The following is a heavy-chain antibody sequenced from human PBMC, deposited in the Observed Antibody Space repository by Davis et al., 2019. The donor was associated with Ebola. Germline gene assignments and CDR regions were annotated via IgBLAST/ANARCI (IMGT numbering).Heavy chain of an antibody. CDR3: ARTPLVGAHYYYYGMDV. D-gene: IGHD1-26*01. V-gene: IGHV3-21*01. CDR2: ISSSSSYI. Sequence: PGGSLRLSCAASGFTFSSYSMNWVRQAPGKGLEWVSSISSSSSYIYYADSVKGRFTISRDNAKNSLYLQMNSLRAEDTAVYYCARTPLVGAHYYYYGMDVWGQGTTVTVSS. CDR1: GFTFSSYS. J-gene: IGHJ6*02.